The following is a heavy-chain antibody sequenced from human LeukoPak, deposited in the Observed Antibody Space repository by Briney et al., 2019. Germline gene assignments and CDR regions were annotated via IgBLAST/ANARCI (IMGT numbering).Heavy chain of an antibody. CDR3: ARARSGYSYGYYYYGMDV. Sequence: PSETLSLTCAVYGGSFSGYYWSWTRQPPGKGLEWIGEINHSGSTNYNPSLESRVTISVDTSKNQFSLKLSSVTAADTAVYYCARARSGYSYGYYYYGMDVWGQGTTVTVSS. CDR2: INHSGST. CDR1: GGSFSGYY. J-gene: IGHJ6*02. V-gene: IGHV4-34*01. D-gene: IGHD5-18*01.